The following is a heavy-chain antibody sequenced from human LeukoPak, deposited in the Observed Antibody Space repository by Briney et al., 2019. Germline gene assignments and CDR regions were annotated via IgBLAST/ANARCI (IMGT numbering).Heavy chain of an antibody. CDR3: ARDRNPAETYYDFWSGYYAYFDY. V-gene: IGHV4-4*07. J-gene: IGHJ4*02. CDR1: GGSISSYY. Sequence: SETLSLTCTVSGGSISSYYWSWIRQPAGKGLEWIGRIYTSGSTNYNPSLKSRVTMSVDTSKNQFSLKLSSVTAADTAVYYYARDRNPAETYYDFWSGYYAYFDYWGQGTLVTVSS. D-gene: IGHD3-3*01. CDR2: IYTSGST.